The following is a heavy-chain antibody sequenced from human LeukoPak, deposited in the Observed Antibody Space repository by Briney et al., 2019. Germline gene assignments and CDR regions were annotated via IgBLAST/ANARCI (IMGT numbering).Heavy chain of an antibody. D-gene: IGHD3-9*01. CDR3: ARLTPRYPYDISTSYMDV. Sequence: GESMKISCKASGYTFSNYWIGWVRQMPGKGLEWMGIIYPDDSDTRYSPSFQGQVTISADKSISTAYLQWSSLKASDTAMYYCARLTPRYPYDISTSYMDVWGKGTTVTVSS. J-gene: IGHJ6*03. CDR1: GYTFSNYW. CDR2: IYPDDSDT. V-gene: IGHV5-51*01.